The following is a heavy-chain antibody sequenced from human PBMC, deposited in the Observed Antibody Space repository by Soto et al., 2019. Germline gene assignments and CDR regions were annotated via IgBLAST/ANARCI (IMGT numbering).Heavy chain of an antibody. CDR2: IYYSGST. CDR1: WGAISSGGYY. J-gene: IGHJ4*02. D-gene: IGHD6-19*01. CDR3: ARGIRPRLQWLVLSPADYFDY. V-gene: IGHV4-31*03. Sequence: SETLSLTCTVSWGAISSGGYYWSWIRQHPGKGLEWIGYIYYSGSTYYNPSLKSRVTISVDTSKNQFSLKLSSVTAADTAVYYCARGIRPRLQWLVLSPADYFDYWGKGTPVTVSS.